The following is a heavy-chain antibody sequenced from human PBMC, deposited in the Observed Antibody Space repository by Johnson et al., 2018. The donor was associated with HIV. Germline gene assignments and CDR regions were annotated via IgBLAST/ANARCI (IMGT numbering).Heavy chain of an antibody. V-gene: IGHV3-13*01. CDR1: GFTFSTYD. D-gene: IGHD6-19*01. Sequence: VQLVESGGGLVQPGGSLRLSCAASGFTFSTYDMHWVRQATGKGLEWVSAIGTAGDTYYPGSVKGRFTISRENAKNSLYLQMNSLRAGDTAVYYCTRWVGIAVAGNDAFDIWGQGTMVTVSS. CDR3: TRWVGIAVAGNDAFDI. J-gene: IGHJ3*02. CDR2: IGTAGDT.